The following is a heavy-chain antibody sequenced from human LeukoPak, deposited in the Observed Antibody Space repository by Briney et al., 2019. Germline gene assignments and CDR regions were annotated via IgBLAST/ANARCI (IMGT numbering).Heavy chain of an antibody. Sequence: SETLSLTRTVSGGSISSYYWSWIRQPAGKGLEWIGRIYTSGSTNYNPSLKSRVTMSVDTSKNQFSLKLSSVTAADTAVYYCAREALGCSSTSCYHVDYYYMDVWGKGTTVTVSS. CDR2: IYTSGST. CDR3: AREALGCSSTSCYHVDYYYMDV. D-gene: IGHD2-2*01. V-gene: IGHV4-4*07. CDR1: GGSISSYY. J-gene: IGHJ6*03.